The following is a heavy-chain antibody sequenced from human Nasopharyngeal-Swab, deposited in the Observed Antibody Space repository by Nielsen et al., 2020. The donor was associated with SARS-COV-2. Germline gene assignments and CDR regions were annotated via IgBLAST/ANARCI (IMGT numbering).Heavy chain of an antibody. D-gene: IGHD3-16*01. V-gene: IGHV3-7*01. J-gene: IGHJ3*02. Sequence: GESLKISCAASGLTFTDSWMSWVRQAPGKGLEWVANIKQDGSVKYYVDSVKGRFTISRDNAKNSLELQMNSLRVEDTAVYYCGRGGKLGALDIWGQGTMVTVSS. CDR2: IKQDGSVK. CDR1: GLTFTDSW. CDR3: GRGGKLGALDI.